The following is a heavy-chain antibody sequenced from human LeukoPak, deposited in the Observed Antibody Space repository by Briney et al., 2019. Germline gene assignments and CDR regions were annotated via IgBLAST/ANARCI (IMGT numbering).Heavy chain of an antibody. CDR3: ARAFRDVIFDY. V-gene: IGHV3-48*04. CDR1: GFTFSSYN. J-gene: IGHJ4*02. D-gene: IGHD5-24*01. Sequence: PGGSLRLSCAASGFTFSSYNMNWVRQAPGRGLEWVSYISSTGGAIYYADSVKGRFTITRDNAKSSLYLQMNSLRAKDTAVYYCARAFRDVIFDYWGQGTLVTVSS. CDR2: ISSTGGAI.